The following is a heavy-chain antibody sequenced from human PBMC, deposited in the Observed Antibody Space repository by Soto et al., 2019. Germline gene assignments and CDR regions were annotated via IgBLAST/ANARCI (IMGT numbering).Heavy chain of an antibody. Sequence: QVQLVQSGAEVKKPGASVKVSCKASGYTFTSYDINWVRQATGQGLEWMGWMNPNSGNTGYAQKFQGRVTMTRNTSISTAYMELSSLRSEDTAVYYCAREARIAAAGMARWFDPWGQGTLVTVSS. CDR3: AREARIAAAGMARWFDP. D-gene: IGHD6-13*01. CDR2: MNPNSGNT. CDR1: GYTFTSYD. J-gene: IGHJ5*02. V-gene: IGHV1-8*01.